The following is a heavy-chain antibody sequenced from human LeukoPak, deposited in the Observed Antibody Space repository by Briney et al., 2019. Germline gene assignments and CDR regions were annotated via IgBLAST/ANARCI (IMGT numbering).Heavy chain of an antibody. D-gene: IGHD6-6*01. Sequence: PGGSLRLSCAASGFTFSTFAMIWVRQPPGKGLEWVSAISGSGGSTYYADSVKGRFTISRDNSKNTLYLQMNSLRAEDTAVYYCAKDSSIAARLTTNYFDYWGQGTLVTVSS. J-gene: IGHJ4*02. CDR3: AKDSSIAARLTTNYFDY. V-gene: IGHV3-23*01. CDR1: GFTFSTFA. CDR2: ISGSGGST.